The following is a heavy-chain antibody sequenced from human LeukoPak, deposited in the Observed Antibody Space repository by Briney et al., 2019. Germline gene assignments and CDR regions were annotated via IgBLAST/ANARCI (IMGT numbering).Heavy chain of an antibody. CDR2: IYSGGST. CDR3: AREISSGWTAIVRRRDAFDI. J-gene: IGHJ3*02. CDR1: GFTVSSNY. Sequence: GGSLRLSCAASGFTVSSNYMNWVRQAPGKGLEWVSVIYSGGSTYYADSMKGRFTISRDNSKNTPYLQMNSLRAEDTAVYYCAREISSGWTAIVRRRDAFDIWDQGTMVTVSS. D-gene: IGHD5-18*01. V-gene: IGHV3-66*02.